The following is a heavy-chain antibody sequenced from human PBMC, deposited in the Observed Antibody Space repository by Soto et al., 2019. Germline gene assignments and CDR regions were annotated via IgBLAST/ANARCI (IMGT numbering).Heavy chain of an antibody. Sequence: ASVKVSCKASGGTFSSYAISWVRQAPGQGLEWMGGIIPIFGTANYAQKFQGRVTITADESTSTAYMELSSLRSEDTAVYYCARPIYSNYHYYGMDVWGQGTTVTVYS. CDR1: GGTFSSYA. J-gene: IGHJ6*02. V-gene: IGHV1-69*13. CDR3: ARPIYSNYHYYGMDV. D-gene: IGHD4-4*01. CDR2: IIPIFGTA.